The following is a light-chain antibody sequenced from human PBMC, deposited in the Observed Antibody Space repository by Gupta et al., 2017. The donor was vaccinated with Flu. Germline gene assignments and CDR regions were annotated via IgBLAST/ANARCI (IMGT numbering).Light chain of an antibody. V-gene: IGKV1-8*01. J-gene: IGKJ1*01. CDR2: GAS. CDR1: NGINSY. Sequence: PSSFSASTGDRGTLAWRGRNGINSYLAWYQQQRGKAPKLLIYGASTAQRGVPSGFSGSGSGTDFTLTISCLQSEDFVTYYCQQYYSYPRTFGQGTKVEIK. CDR3: QQYYSYPRT.